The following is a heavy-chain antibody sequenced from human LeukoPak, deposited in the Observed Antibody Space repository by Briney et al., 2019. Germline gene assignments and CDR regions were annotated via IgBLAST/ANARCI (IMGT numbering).Heavy chain of an antibody. CDR2: IYYSGST. J-gene: IGHJ3*02. CDR3: ARDKWSGEAFDI. D-gene: IGHD3-3*01. Sequence: SETLSLTCTVSGGSLSSYYWSWIRQPPGKGLEWIGYIYYSGSTNYNPSLKSRVTISVDTSKNQFSLKLSSVTAADTAVYYCARDKWSGEAFDIWGQGTMVTVSS. V-gene: IGHV4-59*01. CDR1: GGSLSSYY.